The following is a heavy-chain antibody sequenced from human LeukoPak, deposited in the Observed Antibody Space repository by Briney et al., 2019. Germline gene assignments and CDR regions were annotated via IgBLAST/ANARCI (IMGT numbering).Heavy chain of an antibody. CDR1: GGSFSGYY. J-gene: IGHJ4*02. CDR3: ARGGGYSYGYGYYFDY. CDR2: INHSGST. Sequence: SETPSLTCAVYGGSFSGYYWSWIRQPPGKGLEWIGEINHSGSTNYNPSLKSRVTISVDTSKNQFSLKLSSVTAADTAVYYCARGGGYSYGYGYYFDYWGQGTLVTVSS. V-gene: IGHV4-34*01. D-gene: IGHD5-18*01.